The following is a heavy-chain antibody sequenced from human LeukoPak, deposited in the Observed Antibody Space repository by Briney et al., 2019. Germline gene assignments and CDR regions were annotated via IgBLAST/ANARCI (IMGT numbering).Heavy chain of an antibody. V-gene: IGHV3-66*04. CDR1: GFTFSDYY. J-gene: IGHJ4*02. CDR3: VRQPYSSDN. CDR2: IYSVGAT. D-gene: IGHD6-13*01. Sequence: LPGGSLRLSCAASGFTFSDYYMSWVRQAPGKGLEWDSVIYSVGATFYADSVRGRFTISRDTSENTLFLQMNSLRAEDTAVYYCVRQPYSSDNWGQGTLVTVSS.